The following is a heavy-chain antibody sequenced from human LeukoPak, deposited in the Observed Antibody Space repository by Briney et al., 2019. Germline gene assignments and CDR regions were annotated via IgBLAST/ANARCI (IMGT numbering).Heavy chain of an antibody. CDR1: GFIVSSNY. Sequence: GGSLRLSCAASGFIVSSNYMSWVRQAPGKGLEWVSAISGSGGSTYYADSVKGRFTISRDNSKNTLYLQMNSLRAEDTAVYYCAEPQSGGSCYGRWGQGTLVTVSS. V-gene: IGHV3-23*01. CDR3: AEPQSGGSCYGR. D-gene: IGHD2-15*01. CDR2: ISGSGGST. J-gene: IGHJ4*02.